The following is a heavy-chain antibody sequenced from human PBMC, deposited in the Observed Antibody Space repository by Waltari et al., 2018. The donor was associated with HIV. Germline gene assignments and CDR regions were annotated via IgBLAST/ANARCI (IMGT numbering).Heavy chain of an antibody. CDR1: GYSMDRGSY. D-gene: IGHD3-22*01. CDR3: ARRLYDNRENDGFDI. J-gene: IGHJ3*02. CDR2: VWHSGST. V-gene: IGHV4-38-2*02. Sequence: QVQLQESGPGLVKPSGTLSLTCTVSGYSMDRGSYCGWSRQPPGKGLEWIANVWHSGSTYNPSLSSRVTILADMSKNQFSLRRSSVTAADTAVYYCARRLYDNRENDGFDIWGRGTLVTVSS.